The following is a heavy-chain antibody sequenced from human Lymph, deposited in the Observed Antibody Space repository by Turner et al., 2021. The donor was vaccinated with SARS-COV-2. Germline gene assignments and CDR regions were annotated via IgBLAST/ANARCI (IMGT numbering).Heavy chain of an antibody. CDR1: GFTVSSTY. CDR2: IYSGGST. CDR3: ARDNPHDAFDI. Sequence: EVQLVETGGGFIQPGRSLRFSCAASGFTVSSTYMSWVRQAPGKGLEWVSVIYSGGSTFYADSVRGRFTISRDNSKNTLYLQMNSLRAEDTAVYYCARDNPHDAFDIWGQGTMVTVSS. V-gene: IGHV3-53*02. J-gene: IGHJ3*02.